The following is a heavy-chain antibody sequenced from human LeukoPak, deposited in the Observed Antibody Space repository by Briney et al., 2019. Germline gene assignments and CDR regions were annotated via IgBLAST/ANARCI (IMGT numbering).Heavy chain of an antibody. CDR3: ARARDGYRTDYFDY. V-gene: IGHV3-33*01. D-gene: IGHD5-24*01. J-gene: IGHJ4*02. CDR2: IWYDGSNK. CDR1: GFTFSSYG. Sequence: PGGSLRLSCAASGFTFSSYGMHWVRQGPGKGLEWVAVIWYDGSNKYYADSVKGRFTISRDNSKNTLYLQMNSLRAEDTAVYYCARARDGYRTDYFDYWGQGTLVTVSS.